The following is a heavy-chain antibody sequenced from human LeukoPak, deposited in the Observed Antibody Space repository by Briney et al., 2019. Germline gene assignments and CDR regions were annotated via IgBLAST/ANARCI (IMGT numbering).Heavy chain of an antibody. CDR1: GGPISSYY. J-gene: IGHJ5*02. CDR2: IYYSGST. Sequence: SETLSLTCTVSGGPISSYYWSWIRQPPGKGLEWLGYIYYSGSTNYNPSLKSRVTISVDTSKNQFSLKLSSVTAADTAVYYCARGPPGYSGHHWAQGTLVTVSS. V-gene: IGHV4-59*01. CDR3: ARGPPGYSGHH. D-gene: IGHD3-22*01.